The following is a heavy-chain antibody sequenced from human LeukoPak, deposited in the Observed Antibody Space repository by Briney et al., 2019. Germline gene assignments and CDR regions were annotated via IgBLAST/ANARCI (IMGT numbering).Heavy chain of an antibody. CDR2: VSYDGNDK. Sequence: GRSLRLSCVASGFTFTRYAMHWVRQAPGKGLEWVTVVSYDGNDKYYADSVKGRFTISRDNSKNTVYLQVNSLRAEDTAVYHCARDDALATDGFDSWGQGTLVTVSS. V-gene: IGHV3-30*04. CDR1: GFTFTRYA. J-gene: IGHJ4*02. D-gene: IGHD5-24*01. CDR3: ARDDALATDGFDS.